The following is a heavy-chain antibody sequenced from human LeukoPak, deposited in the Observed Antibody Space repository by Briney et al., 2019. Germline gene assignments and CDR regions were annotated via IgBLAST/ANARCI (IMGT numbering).Heavy chain of an antibody. V-gene: IGHV1-46*01. J-gene: IGHJ4*02. D-gene: IGHD4-17*01. Sequence: ASVKVSCKASGYTFTSYYMHWVRQAPGQGLEWMGIINPSGGSTSYAQKFQGRVTITADESTSTAYMELSSLRSEDTAVYYCARALSTGAERTFDYWGQGTLVTVSS. CDR1: GYTFTSYY. CDR2: INPSGGST. CDR3: ARALSTGAERTFDY.